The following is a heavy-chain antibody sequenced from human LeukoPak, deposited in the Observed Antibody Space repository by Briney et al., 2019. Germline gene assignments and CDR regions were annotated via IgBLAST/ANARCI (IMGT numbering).Heavy chain of an antibody. D-gene: IGHD1-26*01. V-gene: IGHV3-23*01. J-gene: IGHJ4*02. CDR3: ARGMGPSGELRRGFDY. CDR2: ISGSGGST. Sequence: PGGSLRLSCAASGFTFSSYAMSWVRQAPGKGLEWVSAISGSGGSTYYADSVKGRFTISRDNSKNTLYLQMNSLRAEDTAVYYCARGMGPSGELRRGFDYWGQGTLVTVSS. CDR1: GFTFSSYA.